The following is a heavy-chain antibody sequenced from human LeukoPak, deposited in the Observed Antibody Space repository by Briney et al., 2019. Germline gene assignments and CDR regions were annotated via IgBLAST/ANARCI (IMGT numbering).Heavy chain of an antibody. CDR1: GFSLSPREVG. CDR2: IYWGDDK. V-gene: IGHV2-5*02. Sequence: SGPTLVKPTQTPTLTCAFSGFSLSPREVGVGWIRQPPGKALEWLALIYWGDDKRYSPSLKSRLTITKDTSKNQVVLTMTNMDPVDTATYYCAHSLAIVAYYTSYYFDYWGQGTLVTVSS. CDR3: AHSLAIVAYYTSYYFDY. J-gene: IGHJ4*02. D-gene: IGHD3-3*01.